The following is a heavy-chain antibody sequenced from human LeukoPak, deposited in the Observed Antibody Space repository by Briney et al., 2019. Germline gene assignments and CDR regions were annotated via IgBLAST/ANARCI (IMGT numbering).Heavy chain of an antibody. D-gene: IGHD6-19*01. CDR2: INPRGGST. V-gene: IGHV1-46*01. Sequence: ASVKVSCKASGYTFTRYYMHWVRQAPGQGLEWMGIINPRGGSTTYAQKFQGRVTMTRDTSTSTVSMELSSLRSEDTAVYYCARGAVAGSCDFDYWGQGTLVTVSS. CDR3: ARGAVAGSCDFDY. J-gene: IGHJ4*02. CDR1: GYTFTRYY.